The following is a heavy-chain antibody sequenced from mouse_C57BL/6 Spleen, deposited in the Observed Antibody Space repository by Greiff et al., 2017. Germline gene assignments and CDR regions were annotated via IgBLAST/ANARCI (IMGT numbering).Heavy chain of an antibody. D-gene: IGHD2-4*01. CDR1: GYTFTGYW. CDR3: ASRGLRREWDDAMDY. J-gene: IGHJ4*01. V-gene: IGHV1-9*01. Sequence: VQRVESGAELMKPGASVKLSCKATGYTFTGYWIEWVKQRPGHGLEWIGEILPGSGSTNYNEKFKGKDTFTADTSSNTAYMQLSSLTTGDSAIYYCASRGLRREWDDAMDYWGQGTSVTVSS. CDR2: ILPGSGST.